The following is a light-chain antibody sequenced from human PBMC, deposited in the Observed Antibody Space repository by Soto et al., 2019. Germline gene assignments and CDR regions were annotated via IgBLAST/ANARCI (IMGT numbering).Light chain of an antibody. J-gene: IGLJ2*01. CDR3: CSNTGSSTVV. CDR2: EVS. Sequence: QSALTQPASVSGSPGQSITISCTGTSSDVGSYNLVSWYQQHPGKAPKLLIYEVSKRPSGVSNRFSGSSSGNTASLTMSGLQAEAEADYYSCSNTGSSTVVFGGGTKVTVL. CDR1: SSDVGSYNL. V-gene: IGLV2-23*02.